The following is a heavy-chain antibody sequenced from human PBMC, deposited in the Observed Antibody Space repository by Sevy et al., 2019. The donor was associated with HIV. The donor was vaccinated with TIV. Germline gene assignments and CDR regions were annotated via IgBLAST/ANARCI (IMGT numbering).Heavy chain of an antibody. CDR3: ANKGGSRPNDAFDN. CDR2: INQVGTEK. V-gene: IGHV3-7*01. Sequence: GGSLRLSCAASGFSFTSYWMSWVRQTPEKGLEWVANINQVGTEKNYVDSVKGRFTISRDNAKNSLYLQMNSLRAEDTAVYYCANKGGSRPNDAFDNWGQGKMVTVSS. D-gene: IGHD3-10*01. CDR1: GFSFTSYW. J-gene: IGHJ3*02.